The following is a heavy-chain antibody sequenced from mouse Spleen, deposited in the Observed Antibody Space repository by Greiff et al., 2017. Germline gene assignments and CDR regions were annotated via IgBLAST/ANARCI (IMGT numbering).Heavy chain of an antibody. CDR1: GYSITSGYY. CDR2: ISYDGSN. J-gene: IGHJ3*01. V-gene: IGHV3-6*01. Sequence: EVQVVESGPGLVKPSQSLSLTCSVTGYSITSGYYWNWIRQAPGNKLEWMGYISYDGSNNYNPSLKNRISITRDTSKNQFFLKLNSVTTEDTATYYCAREGIHAWFAYWGQGTLVTVSA. CDR3: AREGIHAWFAY.